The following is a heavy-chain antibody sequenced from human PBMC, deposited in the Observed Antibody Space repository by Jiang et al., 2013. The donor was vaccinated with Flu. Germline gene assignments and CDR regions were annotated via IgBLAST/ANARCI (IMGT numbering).Heavy chain of an antibody. Sequence: GLVKPSQTLSLTCAVSGGSISSDIYYWSWIRQPAGKGLEWIGRIHTSGDTNYNPSLKSRVTISMDTSKNQFSLKLSSVTAADTAVYYCARSAHPYYFDYWGQGTLVTVSS. J-gene: IGHJ4*02. V-gene: IGHV4-61*02. CDR1: GGSISSDIYY. CDR2: IHTSGDT. CDR3: ARSAHPYYFDY.